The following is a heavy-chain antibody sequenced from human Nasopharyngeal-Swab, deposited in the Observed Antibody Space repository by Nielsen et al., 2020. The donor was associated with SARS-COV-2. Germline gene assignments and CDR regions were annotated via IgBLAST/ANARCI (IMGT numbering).Heavy chain of an antibody. D-gene: IGHD1-26*01. V-gene: IGHV3-9*01. Sequence: GGSLRLSCAASGFTFDDYAMHWVRQAPGKGLEWVSGTSWNSGSIGYADSVKGRFTISRDNAKNSLYLQMNSLRAEDTALYYCAGVGGMDVWGQGTTVTVSS. CDR1: GFTFDDYA. J-gene: IGHJ6*02. CDR2: TSWNSGSI. CDR3: AGVGGMDV.